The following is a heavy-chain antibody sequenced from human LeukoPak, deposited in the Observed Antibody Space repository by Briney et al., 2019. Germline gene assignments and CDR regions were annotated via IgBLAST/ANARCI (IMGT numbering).Heavy chain of an antibody. CDR1: GYIFSGYY. V-gene: IGHV1-2*02. D-gene: IGHD3-3*02. Sequence: ASVKVSCKASGYIFSGYYMHWVRQAPGQGLEWIGWINPNSGGTNYAQKFQGRVTMTRDTSISTVYMELSSLRSEDTAVYYCARDSGIRSWFDPWGQGTLVTVSS. CDR3: ARDSGIRSWFDP. J-gene: IGHJ5*02. CDR2: INPNSGGT.